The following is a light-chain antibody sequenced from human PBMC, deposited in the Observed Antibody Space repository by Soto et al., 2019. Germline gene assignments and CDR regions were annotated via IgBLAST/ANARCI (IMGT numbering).Light chain of an antibody. CDR1: QSVSFY. V-gene: IGKV1-39*01. CDR2: GAS. J-gene: IGKJ2*01. CDR3: QQSYRTLYT. Sequence: DIQMTQSPSSLSASVGDRVTITCRASQSVSFYLNWYQQKPGKAPKLLIYGASSVQSGVPSRFRGSGSGTEFTLTISSLQPEDFATYYCQQSYRTLYTFGQGTKLEI.